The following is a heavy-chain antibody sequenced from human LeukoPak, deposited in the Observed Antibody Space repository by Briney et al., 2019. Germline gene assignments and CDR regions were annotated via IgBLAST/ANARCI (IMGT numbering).Heavy chain of an antibody. CDR1: GGSISSYY. J-gene: IGHJ3*02. V-gene: IGHV4-59*01. CDR2: IYYSGST. Sequence: SETLSLTCTVSGGSISSYYWSWIRQPPGKGLEGIGYIYYSGSTNYNPSLKSRVTISVDTSKNQFSLKLSSVAAADTAVYYCARDVRYSTGFDAFDIWGQGTMVTVSS. CDR3: ARDVRYSTGFDAFDI. D-gene: IGHD6-25*01.